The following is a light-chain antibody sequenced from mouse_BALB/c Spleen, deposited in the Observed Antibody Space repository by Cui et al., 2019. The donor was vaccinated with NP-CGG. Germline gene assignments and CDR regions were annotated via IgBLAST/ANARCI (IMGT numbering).Light chain of an antibody. CDR3: ALWYSNHWV. Sequence: VDPETSTTTSPGETVTLTCRSSTGAVTTSNYANWVQEKPDHLFTGLIGGTNNRVPGVPARFSGSLIGDKAVLTITGAQTEDEAIYFCALWYSNHWVFGGGTKLTVL. J-gene: IGLJ1*01. CDR1: TGAVTTSNY. CDR2: GTN. V-gene: IGLV1*01.